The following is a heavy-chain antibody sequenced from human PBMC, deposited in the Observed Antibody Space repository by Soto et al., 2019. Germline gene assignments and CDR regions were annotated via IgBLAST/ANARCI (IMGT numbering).Heavy chain of an antibody. Sequence: SSETLSLTCTVSGGSISSYYWSWIRQPPGKGLEWIGYIYYSGSTNYNPSLKSRVAISVDTSKNQFSLKLSSVTAAETAVYYYARSVSSDGAYYFDYRGRGTPVTVSA. CDR2: IYYSGST. V-gene: IGHV4-59*01. D-gene: IGHD4-17*01. CDR3: ARSVSSDGAYYFDY. J-gene: IGHJ4*02. CDR1: GGSISSYY.